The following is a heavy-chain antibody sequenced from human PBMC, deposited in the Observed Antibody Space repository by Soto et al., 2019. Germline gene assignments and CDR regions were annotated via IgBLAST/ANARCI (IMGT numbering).Heavy chain of an antibody. CDR1: GLNFSSNA. J-gene: IGHJ4*02. CDR2: ISPSGDAT. CDR3: VRDRDGSTWHGLNFFVS. V-gene: IGHV3-23*01. Sequence: VRSMRLSCAASGLNFSSNAMNWIRKAPGKGLEWVSSISPSGDATYYADSVKGQFTISRDNSKSTLYLRMNNVRGEDTALYFCVRDRDGSTWHGLNFFVSWGLGTRVTVSS. D-gene: IGHD6-13*01.